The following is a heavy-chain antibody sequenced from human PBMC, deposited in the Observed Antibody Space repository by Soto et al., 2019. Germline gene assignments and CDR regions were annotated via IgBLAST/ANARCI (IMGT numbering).Heavy chain of an antibody. V-gene: IGHV3-30-3*01. CDR2: ISYDGSSK. Sequence: GGSLRLSCAASGFTFSSYAMHWVRQAPGKGLEWVAVISYDGSSKYYADSVKGRFTISRDNSKNTLYLQMNSLRAEDTAVYYCARHYGDYAYYYYGMDVWGQGTTVTVSS. CDR1: GFTFSSYA. CDR3: ARHYGDYAYYYYGMDV. J-gene: IGHJ6*02. D-gene: IGHD4-17*01.